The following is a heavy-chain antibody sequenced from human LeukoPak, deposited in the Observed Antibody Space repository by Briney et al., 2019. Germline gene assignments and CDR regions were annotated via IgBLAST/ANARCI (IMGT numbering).Heavy chain of an antibody. CDR2: IYTSGST. J-gene: IGHJ4*02. D-gene: IGHD3-3*01. V-gene: IGHV4-38-2*02. CDR3: ARIRFLEWFLDY. Sequence: SETLSLTCSVSGFSITTGYYWAWIRQPPGKGLEWIGRIYTSGSTNYNPSLKSRVTISVDTSKNQFSLKLSSVTAADTAVYYCARIRFLEWFLDYWGQGTLVTVSS. CDR1: GFSITTGYY.